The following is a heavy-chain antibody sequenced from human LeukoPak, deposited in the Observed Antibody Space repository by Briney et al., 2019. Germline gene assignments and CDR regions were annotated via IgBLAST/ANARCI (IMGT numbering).Heavy chain of an antibody. V-gene: IGHV3-11*01. CDR2: ISSSSHTR. CDR3: ASAVAGTRNFDY. D-gene: IGHD6-19*01. CDR1: GFTFSDYY. J-gene: IGHJ4*02. Sequence: GGSLRLSCAASGFTFSDYYMSWIRQAPGKGLEWLSYISSSSHTRYYADSVKGRFTISRDNAKNSLYLQMNSLTAEDTAVYYCASAVAGTRNFDYWGQGTLVTVSS.